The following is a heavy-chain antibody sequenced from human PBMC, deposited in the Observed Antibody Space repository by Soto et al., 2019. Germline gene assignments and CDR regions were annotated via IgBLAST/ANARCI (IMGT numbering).Heavy chain of an antibody. D-gene: IGHD3-22*01. CDR1: GFTFSSYS. CDR3: ARVSRDSSCYLTFYHYYVMDF. V-gene: IGHV3-7*01. J-gene: IGHJ6*02. CDR2: IKQDGSEK. Sequence: PGRSLRLSCAASGFTFSSYSMNWVRQAPGKGLEWVANIKQDGSEKYYVDSVKGRFTISRDNAKNSLYLQMNSLRAEDTAVYYCARVSRDSSCYLTFYHYYVMDFSGQGSTVTVSS.